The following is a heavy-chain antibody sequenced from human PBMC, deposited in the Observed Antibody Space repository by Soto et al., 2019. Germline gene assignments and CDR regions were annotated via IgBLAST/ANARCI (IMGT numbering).Heavy chain of an antibody. CDR3: ARELFDEYSSSGSIDY. Sequence: SVKVSCKASGGTFSSYTISWVRQAPGQGLEWMGRIIPILGIANYAQKFQGRVTITADKSTSTAYMELSSLRSEDTAVYYCARELFDEYSSSGSIDYWGQGTLVTVSS. J-gene: IGHJ4*02. CDR1: GGTFSSYT. CDR2: IIPILGIA. V-gene: IGHV1-69*04. D-gene: IGHD6-6*01.